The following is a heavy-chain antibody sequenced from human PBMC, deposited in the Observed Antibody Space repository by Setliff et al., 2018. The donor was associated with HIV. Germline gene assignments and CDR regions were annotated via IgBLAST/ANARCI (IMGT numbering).Heavy chain of an antibody. V-gene: IGHV3-48*03. D-gene: IGHD1-26*01. Sequence: GGSLRLSCAASGFTFGGYEMNWVRQAPGKGLEWVSHISSSGSTIYYADSVKGRFTISRDNAKNSLFLQMNSLRAEDTAVYYCARSSTLPWELPYFDYWGQGTLVTVSS. J-gene: IGHJ4*02. CDR1: GFTFGGYE. CDR3: ARSSTLPWELPYFDY. CDR2: ISSSGSTI.